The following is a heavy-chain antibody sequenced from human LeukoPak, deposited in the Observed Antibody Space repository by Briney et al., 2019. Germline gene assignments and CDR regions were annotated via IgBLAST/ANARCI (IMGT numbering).Heavy chain of an antibody. CDR1: GGSISGYF. CDR3: ARGTEKTRISGYYSFDH. D-gene: IGHD5-12*01. V-gene: IGHV4-4*07. CDR2: VYTSGTT. Sequence: SETLSLTCTVSGGSISGYFWTWIRQPAGKELEWIGRVYTSGTTYYNPSLESRVTISLDTFNNQFSLRVTSVAAADTAIYYCARGTEKTRISGYYSFDHWGRGLLVTVSS. J-gene: IGHJ4*02.